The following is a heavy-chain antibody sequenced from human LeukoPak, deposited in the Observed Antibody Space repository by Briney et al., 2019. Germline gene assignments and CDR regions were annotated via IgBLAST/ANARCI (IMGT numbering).Heavy chain of an antibody. CDR1: GFTFSSYS. CDR2: ISTSSGTI. Sequence: PGGSLRLSCAASGFTFSSYSMNWVRQAPGKGLEWVSYISTSSGTIYYADSVKGRFTISRDNAKNSLYLQMNSLRDEDTAVCYCARTLTGMAVAGPKGFDYWGQGSLVTVSS. CDR3: ARTLTGMAVAGPKGFDY. D-gene: IGHD6-19*01. J-gene: IGHJ4*02. V-gene: IGHV3-48*02.